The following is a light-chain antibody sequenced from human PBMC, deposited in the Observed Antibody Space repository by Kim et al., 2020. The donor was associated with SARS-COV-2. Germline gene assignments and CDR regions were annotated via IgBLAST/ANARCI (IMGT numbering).Light chain of an antibody. CDR2: RDS. CDR3: QVWDSRTEYV. J-gene: IGLJ7*01. Sequence: SYELTQPLSVSVSLGQTARITCAGYNIGSKTVHWYQRKPGQAPVLIIYRDSKRPSEIPERFSGSNSRNTATLTISSAQAGDEADYYCQVWDSRTEYVFGG. V-gene: IGLV3-9*01. CDR1: NIGSKT.